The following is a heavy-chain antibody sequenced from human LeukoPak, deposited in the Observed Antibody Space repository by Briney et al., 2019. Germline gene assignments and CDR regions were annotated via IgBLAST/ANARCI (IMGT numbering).Heavy chain of an antibody. CDR2: IYHSGST. D-gene: IGHD1-26*01. CDR1: GYSISSGYY. CDR3: ARVRIVGATDAFDI. V-gene: IGHV4-38-2*02. Sequence: PSETLSLTCTVSGYSISSGYYWGWIRQPPGKGLEWIGSIYHSGSTYYNPSLKSRVTISVDTSKNQFSLKLSSLTAAGTAVYYCARVRIVGATDAFDIWGQGTMVTVSS. J-gene: IGHJ3*02.